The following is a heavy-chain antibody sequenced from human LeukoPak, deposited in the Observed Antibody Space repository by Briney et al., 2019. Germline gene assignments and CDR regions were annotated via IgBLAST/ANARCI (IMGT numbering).Heavy chain of an antibody. Sequence: ASVKVSCKASGYTFTRYDINWVRQATGQGLEWMGWMNPNSGNTGYAQKFQGRVTMTRNTSISTAYMELSSLRSEDTAVYYCASYGDYGDAFDIWGQGTMVTVSS. CDR3: ASYGDYGDAFDI. CDR1: GYTFTRYD. J-gene: IGHJ3*02. V-gene: IGHV1-8*01. D-gene: IGHD4-17*01. CDR2: MNPNSGNT.